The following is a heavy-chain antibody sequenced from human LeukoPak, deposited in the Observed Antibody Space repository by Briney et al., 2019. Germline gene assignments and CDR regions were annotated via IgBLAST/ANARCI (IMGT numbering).Heavy chain of an antibody. J-gene: IGHJ4*02. CDR1: GYTFTSYY. V-gene: IGHV1-46*01. D-gene: IGHD5-12*01. Sequence: ASVKVSCNASGYTFTSYYMHWVRQAPGQGLEWMGIINPSGGSTSYAQKLQGRVTMTTDTSTSTAYMELRSLRSDDTAVYYCASFSPKSSGYDVDYWGQGTLVTVSS. CDR2: INPSGGST. CDR3: ASFSPKSSGYDVDY.